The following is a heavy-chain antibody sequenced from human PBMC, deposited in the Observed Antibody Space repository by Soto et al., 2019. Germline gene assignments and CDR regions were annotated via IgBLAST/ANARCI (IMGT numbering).Heavy chain of an antibody. CDR1: GGSISSSSYY. V-gene: IGHV4-39*01. J-gene: IGHJ4*02. D-gene: IGHD3-10*01. Sequence: TSETLSLTCTVSGGSISSSSYYWGWIRQPPGKGLEWIGSIYYSGSTYYNPSLKSRVTISVDTSKNQFSLKLSSVTAADTAVYYCARRGSGSYHDYWGQGTLVTVS. CDR2: IYYSGST. CDR3: ARRGSGSYHDY.